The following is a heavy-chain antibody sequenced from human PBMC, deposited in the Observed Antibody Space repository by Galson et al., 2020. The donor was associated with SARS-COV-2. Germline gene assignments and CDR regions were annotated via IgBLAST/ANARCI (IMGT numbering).Heavy chain of an antibody. CDR2: ISPYNGDS. Sequence: ASVKVSCKASGYTFINYGISWVRQAPGQGLEWMGWISPYNGDSNDGQKFQGRVTMTTDTSTSTAYLELRSLTSDDTAVYYCARAGYISSWQKPTTTFAGLRNWFDTWGQGTLVTVSS. D-gene: IGHD6-13*01. CDR3: ARAGYISSWQKPTTTFAGLRNWFDT. CDR1: GYTFINYG. V-gene: IGHV1-18*01. J-gene: IGHJ5*02.